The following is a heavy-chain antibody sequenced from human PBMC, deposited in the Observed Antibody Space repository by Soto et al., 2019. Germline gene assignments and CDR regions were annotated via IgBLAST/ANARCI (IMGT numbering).Heavy chain of an antibody. D-gene: IGHD3-10*01. CDR1: GFTFSSSA. J-gene: IGHJ4*02. V-gene: IGHV3-23*01. CDR2: VSANGQGI. Sequence: GSLRLSCAASGFTFSSSAISWVRQAPGKGLEWVSAVSANGQGIYYADSVRGRFTISRDNAKNTVFLHMDSLSAEDTAVYYCAKDRHYPRDYFHYWGQGTLVTVSS. CDR3: AKDRHYPRDYFHY.